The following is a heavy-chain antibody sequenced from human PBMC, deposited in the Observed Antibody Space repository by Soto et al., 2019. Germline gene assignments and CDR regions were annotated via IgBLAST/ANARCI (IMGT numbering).Heavy chain of an antibody. CDR2: ISSSSSTI. CDR3: ARGSEDTAMVTDYYYGMDV. D-gene: IGHD5-18*01. CDR1: GFTFSSYS. V-gene: IGHV3-48*02. J-gene: IGHJ6*02. Sequence: EVQLVESGGGLVQPGGSLRLSCAVSGFTFSSYSMNCVRQAPGKGLEWVSYISSSSSTIYYADSVKGRFTISRDNAKNSLYLQMNSLRDEDTAVYYCARGSEDTAMVTDYYYGMDVWGQGTTVTVSS.